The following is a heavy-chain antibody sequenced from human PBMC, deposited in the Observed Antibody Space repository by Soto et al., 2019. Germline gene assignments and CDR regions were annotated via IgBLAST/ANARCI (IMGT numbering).Heavy chain of an antibody. CDR2: ISYDGSNK. D-gene: IGHD6-13*01. CDR3: ARDLRGAADGNLAMDV. Sequence: GGSLRLSCAASGFTFSSYAMHWVRQAPGKGLEWVAVISYDGSNKYYADSVKGRFTISRDNSKNTLYLQMNSLRAEDTAVYYCARDLRGAADGNLAMDVWGQGTTVTVSS. V-gene: IGHV3-30-3*01. CDR1: GFTFSSYA. J-gene: IGHJ6*02.